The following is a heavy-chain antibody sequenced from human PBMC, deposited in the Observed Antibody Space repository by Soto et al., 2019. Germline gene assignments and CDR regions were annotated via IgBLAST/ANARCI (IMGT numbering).Heavy chain of an antibody. CDR3: ARDQSPWQNQGDWFDP. Sequence: QVHLVQSGAEVKMPGASVKVSCKASGYTLSRYGISWVRQAPGQGLEWMGWISAYSGNTNYAQKFQGRVTMTTDTSTGTAYMELRSLRSDDTDVYYCARDQSPWQNQGDWFDPWGQGTLVTVSS. D-gene: IGHD2-2*01. CDR2: ISAYSGNT. V-gene: IGHV1-18*01. J-gene: IGHJ5*02. CDR1: GYTLSRYG.